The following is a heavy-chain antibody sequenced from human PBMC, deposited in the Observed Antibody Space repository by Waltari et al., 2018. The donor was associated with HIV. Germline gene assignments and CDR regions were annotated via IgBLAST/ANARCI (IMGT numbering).Heavy chain of an antibody. CDR3: ARGRCSGGSCSKYYYGMDV. V-gene: IGHV4-34*01. J-gene: IGHJ6*02. CDR1: GGSFSGYY. CDR2: INHSGST. Sequence: QVQLQQWGAGLLKPSETLSLTCAVYGGSFSGYYWSWIRQPPGKGLEWIGEINHSGSTNYNPSLKSRVTISVDTSKNQFSLKLSSVTAADTAVYYCARGRCSGGSCSKYYYGMDVWGQGTTVTVSS. D-gene: IGHD2-15*01.